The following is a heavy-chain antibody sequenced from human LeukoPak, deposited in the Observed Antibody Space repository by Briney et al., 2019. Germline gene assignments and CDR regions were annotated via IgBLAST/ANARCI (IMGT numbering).Heavy chain of an antibody. J-gene: IGHJ4*02. Sequence: GASVKVSCKASGYTFTSYGISWVRQAPGQGLEWMGWISAYNGNTNYAQKLQGRVTMTTDTSTSTAYRELRSLRSDDTAVYYCARDRPDYGDYNFDYWGQGTLVTVSS. D-gene: IGHD4-17*01. V-gene: IGHV1-18*01. CDR1: GYTFTSYG. CDR2: ISAYNGNT. CDR3: ARDRPDYGDYNFDY.